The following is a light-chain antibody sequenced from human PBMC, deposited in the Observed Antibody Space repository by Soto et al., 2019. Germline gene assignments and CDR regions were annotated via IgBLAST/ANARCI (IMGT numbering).Light chain of an antibody. CDR1: QSLDSYGYKY. Sequence: DIVMTQSPLSLPVTPGEPASISCRSSQSLDSYGYKYLDWYLQKPGQSPHLLIYLGSKRASGVPDRFSGSGSGPDFTLKISRVEAEDVVVYYCMQALQTPLSFGGGTKVEIK. V-gene: IGKV2-28*01. CDR3: MQALQTPLS. CDR2: LGS. J-gene: IGKJ4*01.